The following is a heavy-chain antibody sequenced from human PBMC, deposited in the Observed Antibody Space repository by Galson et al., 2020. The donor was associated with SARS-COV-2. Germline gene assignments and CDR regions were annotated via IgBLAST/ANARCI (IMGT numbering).Heavy chain of an antibody. CDR1: GLTFRRYW. CDR2: INSDGSST. J-gene: IGHJ6*02. V-gene: IGHV3-74*01. Sequence: GGSLRLSCAASGLTFRRYWMHWVRQAPGKGLVRVTRINSDGSSTSYADSVKGRFTISRDNAKNTLYLQMNSLRAEDTAVYYCVQGPYDSSGYYSPRPYYYYGMDVWGQGTTVTVSS. D-gene: IGHD3-22*01. CDR3: VQGPYDSSGYYSPRPYYYYGMDV.